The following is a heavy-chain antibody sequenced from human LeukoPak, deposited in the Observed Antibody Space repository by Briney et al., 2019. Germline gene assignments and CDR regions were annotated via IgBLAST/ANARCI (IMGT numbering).Heavy chain of an antibody. CDR3: ARLRYDILTGCFDY. D-gene: IGHD3-9*01. CDR1: GGSISSSSYY. J-gene: IGHJ4*02. V-gene: IGHV4-39*01. Sequence: SETLSLTCTVSGGSISSSSYYWGWIRQPPGKGLEWIGSVSSSGSKHHNPSLKSRVTIFEDTSKNQFSLKLSSVTAADTAVYYCARLRYDILTGCFDYWGQGTLVTVSS. CDR2: VSSSGSK.